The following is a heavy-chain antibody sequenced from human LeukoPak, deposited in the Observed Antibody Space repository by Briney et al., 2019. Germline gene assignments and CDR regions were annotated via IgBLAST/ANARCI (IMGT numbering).Heavy chain of an antibody. CDR3: AKGVAVASPYYFDY. CDR1: GFTFSSYA. V-gene: IGHV3-23*01. D-gene: IGHD6-19*01. J-gene: IGHJ4*02. CDR2: ISGSGSST. Sequence: PGGSLRLSCAASGFTFSSYAMSWVRQAPGKELEWVSPISGSGSSTYYADSVKGRFTISRDNSKNTLYLQMNSLRAEDTAVYYCAKGVAVASPYYFDYWGQGTLDTVSS.